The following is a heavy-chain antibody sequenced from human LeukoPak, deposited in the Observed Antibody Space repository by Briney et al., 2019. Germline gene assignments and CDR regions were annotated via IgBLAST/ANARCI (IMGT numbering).Heavy chain of an antibody. CDR1: GFTFSSYA. CDR2: ISGSGGST. Sequence: GGSLRLSCAASGFTFSSYAMSWVRQAPGKGLEWVSAISGSGGSTYYADSVKGRFTISRDNAKNSLYLQMNSLRAEDTAVYYCARDDGAFDIWGQGTMVTVSS. CDR3: ARDDGAFDI. V-gene: IGHV3-23*01. J-gene: IGHJ3*02.